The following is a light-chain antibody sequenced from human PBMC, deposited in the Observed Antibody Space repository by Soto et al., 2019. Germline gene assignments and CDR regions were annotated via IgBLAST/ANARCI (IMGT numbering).Light chain of an antibody. J-gene: IGLJ2*01. CDR2: SNN. V-gene: IGLV1-44*01. CDR3: ATWDASLDGMV. CDR1: SSNIGSNT. Sequence: QSVLTQPPSASGTPGQRVTISCSGSSSNIGSNTVNWYHQLPGTAPKLFIYSNNQRPSGVPDRVSGSKSGTSASLTISGLQSEDEADYYCATWDASLDGMVFGGGTKLTVL.